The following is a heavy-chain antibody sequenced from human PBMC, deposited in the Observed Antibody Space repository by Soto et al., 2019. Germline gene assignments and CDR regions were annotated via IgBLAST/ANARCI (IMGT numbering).Heavy chain of an antibody. CDR1: GFTFSDHY. CDR2: IKEDGSEK. J-gene: IGHJ1*01. V-gene: IGHV3-7*01. CDR3: MTDFQAF. Sequence: PGGSLRLSCAASGFTFSDHYMDWVRQAPGKGLEWVARIKEDGSEKQYVDSVKGRFTISRDNAENSLYLQMNYVRAEDTAVYYCMTDFQAFWGQGTLVTVSS.